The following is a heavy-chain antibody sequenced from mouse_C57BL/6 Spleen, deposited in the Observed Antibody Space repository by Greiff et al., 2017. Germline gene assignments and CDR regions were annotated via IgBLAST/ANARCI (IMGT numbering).Heavy chain of an antibody. Sequence: QVQLKESGPELVKPGASVKISCKASGYAFSSSWMNWVKQRPGKGLEWIGRIYPGDGDTNYNGKFKGKATLTADKSSSTAYMQLSSLTSEDSAVYFCARWELGFAYWGQGTLVTVSA. CDR2: IYPGDGDT. CDR3: ARWELGFAY. V-gene: IGHV1-82*01. CDR1: GYAFSSSW. J-gene: IGHJ3*01. D-gene: IGHD4-1*01.